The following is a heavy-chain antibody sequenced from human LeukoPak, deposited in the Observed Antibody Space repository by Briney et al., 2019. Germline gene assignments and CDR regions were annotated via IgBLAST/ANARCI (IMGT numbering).Heavy chain of an antibody. D-gene: IGHD2-2*01. J-gene: IGHJ4*02. CDR2: IYTSGST. CDR3: ARIPSSGTSSPGH. Sequence: PSETLSLTCTVSGGSISSYYWSWIRQPPGKGLEWIGYIYTSGSTNYNPSLKSRVTISVDTSKNQFSLKLSSVTAADTAVYYCARIPSSGTSSPGHWGQGTLVTVSS. V-gene: IGHV4-4*09. CDR1: GGSISSYY.